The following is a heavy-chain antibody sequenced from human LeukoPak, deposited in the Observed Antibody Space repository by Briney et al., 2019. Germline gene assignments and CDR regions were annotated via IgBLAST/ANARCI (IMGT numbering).Heavy chain of an antibody. CDR3: ARHPAGGIGMVPPYYFDY. J-gene: IGHJ4*02. V-gene: IGHV1-69*05. D-gene: IGHD6-13*01. Sequence: ASVKVSCKASGGTFSGYVISWVRQAPGQGLEWMGRINPIFDTTNYAQKFQGRVTITTDESTSTAYMELSSLRSEDTAVYYCARHPAGGIGMVPPYYFDYWGQGTLVTVSS. CDR1: GGTFSGYV. CDR2: INPIFDTT.